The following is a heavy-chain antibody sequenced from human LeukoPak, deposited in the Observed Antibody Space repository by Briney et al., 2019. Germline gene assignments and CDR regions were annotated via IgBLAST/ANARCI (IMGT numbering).Heavy chain of an antibody. CDR3: ARLLRWVYYFDY. CDR2: IYYSGST. J-gene: IGHJ4*02. D-gene: IGHD4-23*01. CDR1: GGSISSNSYH. Sequence: SETLSLTCTVSGGSISSNSYHWGWIRQPPGKGLEWIGSIYYSGSTYYNPSLKSRVTISVDTSKNQFFLKLTSVTAADTAVYYCARLLRWVYYFDYWGQGTLVTVSS. V-gene: IGHV4-39*01.